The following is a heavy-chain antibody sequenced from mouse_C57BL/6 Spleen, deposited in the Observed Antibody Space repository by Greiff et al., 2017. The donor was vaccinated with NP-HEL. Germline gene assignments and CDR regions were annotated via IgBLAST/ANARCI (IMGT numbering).Heavy chain of an antibody. Sequence: QVQLQQPGAELVRPGTSVKLSCKASGYTFTSYWMHWVKQRPGQGLEWIGVIDPSDSSTNYNQQFKGKATLTVDTSSSTAYMQLSSLTSEDSAVYYCARCYYGSSYDYAMDYWGQGTSVTVSS. J-gene: IGHJ4*01. CDR2: IDPSDSST. CDR1: GYTFTSYW. V-gene: IGHV1-59*01. D-gene: IGHD1-1*01. CDR3: ARCYYGSSYDYAMDY.